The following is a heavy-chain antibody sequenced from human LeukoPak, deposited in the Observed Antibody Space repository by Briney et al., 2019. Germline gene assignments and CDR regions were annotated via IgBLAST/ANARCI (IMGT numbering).Heavy chain of an antibody. CDR1: GFTVSSNS. V-gene: IGHV4-4*02. D-gene: IGHD6-25*01. CDR2: IYHSGST. Sequence: GSLRLSCAASGFTVSSNSMSWVRQPPGKGLEWIGEIYHSGSTNYNPSLKSRVTISVDKSKNQFSLKLSSVTAADTAVYYCARDCEKRYFDYWGQGTLVTVSS. CDR3: ARDCEKRYFDY. J-gene: IGHJ4*02.